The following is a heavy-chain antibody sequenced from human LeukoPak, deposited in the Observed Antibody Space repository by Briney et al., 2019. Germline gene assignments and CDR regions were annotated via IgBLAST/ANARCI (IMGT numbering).Heavy chain of an antibody. D-gene: IGHD3-10*02. J-gene: IGHJ6*04. CDR3: AELGITMIGGV. CDR1: GFTFSSYN. Sequence: GGSLRLSCAASGFTFSSYNMNWVRQAPGKGLEWVSYISSSGSTIYYADSVKGRFTISRDNAKNSLYLQMNSLRAEDTAVYYCAELGITMIGGVWGKGTTVTISS. CDR2: ISSSGSTI. V-gene: IGHV3-48*04.